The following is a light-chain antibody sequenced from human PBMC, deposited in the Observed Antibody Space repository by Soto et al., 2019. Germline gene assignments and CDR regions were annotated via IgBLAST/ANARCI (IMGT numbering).Light chain of an antibody. V-gene: IGKV1-39*01. CDR2: AAS. Sequence: DIQMTQSPSSLSASVGDRVTITCRASHGISTYLNWYQQKPGKAPKLLIYAASSLQSGVPSRFSGSGSETDFTLTISSLQPEHFATYSCQQSYSTPPITFGQGTRLEIK. CDR3: QQSYSTPPIT. J-gene: IGKJ5*01. CDR1: HGISTY.